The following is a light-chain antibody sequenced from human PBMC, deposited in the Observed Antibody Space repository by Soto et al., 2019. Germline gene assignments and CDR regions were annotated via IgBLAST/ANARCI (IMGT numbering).Light chain of an antibody. Sequence: DIQMTQSPSSLSASVGDRVAITCRASQSISNYLNWYQQKPGKAPKLLIYTASNLQSGVPSRFSGSGSGTDFTLTISSLQPEDFATYFCQQSYSTPLTFGGGNKVEI. CDR1: QSISNY. J-gene: IGKJ4*01. CDR3: QQSYSTPLT. V-gene: IGKV1-39*01. CDR2: TAS.